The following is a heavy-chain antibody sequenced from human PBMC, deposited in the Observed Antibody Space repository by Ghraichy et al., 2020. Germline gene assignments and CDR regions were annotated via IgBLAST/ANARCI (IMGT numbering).Heavy chain of an antibody. D-gene: IGHD3-22*01. CDR1: GFSFRNYW. Sequence: GGSLRLSCAASGFSFRNYWMHWVRQAPGKGLVWVSHINSASSSTNYADSVKGRFTISRDNAKNTLYLQMNTLRAEDTAVYYCARGEYYYDNSGYYYGFDYWGQGTLVTVSS. CDR3: ARGEYYYDNSGYYYGFDY. CDR2: INSASSST. V-gene: IGHV3-74*01. J-gene: IGHJ4*02.